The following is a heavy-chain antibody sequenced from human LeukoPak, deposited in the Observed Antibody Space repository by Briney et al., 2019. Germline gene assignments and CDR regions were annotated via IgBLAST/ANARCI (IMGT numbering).Heavy chain of an antibody. CDR1: GGSFSDYY. CDR2: VNRGGST. CDR3: ARQRWGQLLRPDYYYYYMDV. Sequence: PSETLSVTCAASGGSFSDYYWSWVRQPPGKGLEWIGEVNRGGSTNYNPSLTTRLTTSRTPSKDQFSLKLRSVTAADTAVYYCARQRWGQLLRPDYYYYYMDVWGRGPTVTVSS. D-gene: IGHD2-15*01. J-gene: IGHJ6*03. V-gene: IGHV4-34*01.